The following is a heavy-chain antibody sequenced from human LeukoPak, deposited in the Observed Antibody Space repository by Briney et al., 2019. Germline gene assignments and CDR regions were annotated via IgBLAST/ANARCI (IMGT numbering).Heavy chain of an antibody. Sequence: AGSLRLSCAASGFTFSSYAMSWVRQAPGKGLEWVSAISCSGGSTYYAAPVKRRFTISSDNSKNTLYLLMNSLSADATAVYYCAKDQSDFWSGYYFYYYYYGMDVWGQGTAVTVSS. CDR1: GFTFSSYA. J-gene: IGHJ6*02. CDR3: AKDQSDFWSGYYFYYYYYGMDV. CDR2: ISCSGGST. D-gene: IGHD3-3*01. V-gene: IGHV3-23*01.